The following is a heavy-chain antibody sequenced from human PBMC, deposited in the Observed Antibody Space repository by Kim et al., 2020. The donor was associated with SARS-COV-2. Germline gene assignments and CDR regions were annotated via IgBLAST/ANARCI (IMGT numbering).Heavy chain of an antibody. D-gene: IGHD2-8*01. CDR3: ARGGRVYAPTYYYGMDV. J-gene: IGHJ6*02. V-gene: IGHV3-33*01. CDR2: IWYDGSNK. Sequence: GGSLRLSCAASGFTFSSYGMHWVRQAPGKGLEWVAVIWYDGSNKYYADSVKGRFTISRDNSKNTLYLQMNSLRAEDTAVYYCARGGRVYAPTYYYGMDVWGQGTTVTVSS. CDR1: GFTFSSYG.